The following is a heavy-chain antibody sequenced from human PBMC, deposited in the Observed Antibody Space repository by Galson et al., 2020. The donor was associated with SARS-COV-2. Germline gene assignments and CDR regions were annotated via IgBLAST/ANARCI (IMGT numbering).Heavy chain of an antibody. Sequence: TGRSLTLSCAASGFTPSSYAMHWVRQAPAKGLGWVAIIPSDGRHTYYADSVTGRFSTSRDDSKHTLYLKMNSLGAEDSAVYYCARAVGSRFLEWLSYDYGMDVWGQGTTVTVSS. CDR3: ARAVGSRFLEWLSYDYGMDV. CDR2: IPSDGRHT. CDR1: GFTPSSYA. D-gene: IGHD3-3*01. J-gene: IGHJ6*02. V-gene: IGHV3-30*04.